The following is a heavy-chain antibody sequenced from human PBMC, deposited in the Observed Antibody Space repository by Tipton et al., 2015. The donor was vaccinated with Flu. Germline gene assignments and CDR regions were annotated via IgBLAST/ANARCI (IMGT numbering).Heavy chain of an antibody. D-gene: IGHD3-16*01. CDR2: ISSSGSTI. CDR3: ARERGIKAFDY. CDR1: GFTFSSYE. Sequence: SLRLSCAASGFTFSSYEMNWVRQAPGKGLEWVSYISSSGSTIYYADSAKGRFTISRDNAKNSLYLQMNSLRAEDTAVYYCARERGIKAFDYWGQGTLVTVSS. J-gene: IGHJ4*02. V-gene: IGHV3-48*03.